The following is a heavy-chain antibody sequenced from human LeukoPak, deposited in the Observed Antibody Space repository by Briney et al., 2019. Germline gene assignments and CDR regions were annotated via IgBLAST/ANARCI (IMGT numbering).Heavy chain of an antibody. V-gene: IGHV4-4*02. CDR3: AREAYQEWLLLSGGSKLNWFDP. CDR1: GGSISSGDYY. Sequence: PSETLSLTCTVSGGSISSGDYYWSWVRQPPGKGLEWIGEIYHSGSTNYNPSLKSRVTISVDKSKNQFSLKLSSVTAADTAVYYCAREAYQEWLLLSGGSKLNWFDPWGQGTLVTVSS. CDR2: IYHSGST. D-gene: IGHD3-3*01. J-gene: IGHJ5*02.